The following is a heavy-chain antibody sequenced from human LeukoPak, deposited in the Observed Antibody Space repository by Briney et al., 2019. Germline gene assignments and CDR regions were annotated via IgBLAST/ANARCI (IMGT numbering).Heavy chain of an antibody. D-gene: IGHD3-3*01. CDR3: ARGGLEWLLRSYYYYGMDV. Sequence: GASVKVSCKASGYTFTSYDINWVRQATGQGLEWMGWMNPNSGNTGYAQKFQGRVTMTRNTSISTAYMELSSLRSEDTAVYYCARGGLEWLLRSYYYYGMDVWGQGTTVTVSS. V-gene: IGHV1-8*01. CDR1: GYTFTSYD. J-gene: IGHJ6*02. CDR2: MNPNSGNT.